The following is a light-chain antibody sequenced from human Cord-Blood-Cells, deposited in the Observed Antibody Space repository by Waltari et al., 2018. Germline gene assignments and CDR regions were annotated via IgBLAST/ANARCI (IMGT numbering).Light chain of an antibody. CDR2: GNS. CDR3: QSYDSSLSGSWV. CDR1: SSNIGAGYD. V-gene: IGLV1-40*01. J-gene: IGLJ3*02. Sequence: QSVLKQPPSVSGAPGQRVTISCTGSSSNIGAGYDVHWYQQLPGTAPKLLIYGNSNRPSGVPDRFSGSKSGTSASLAITGLQAEDEADYYCQSYDSSLSGSWVFGGGTKLTVL.